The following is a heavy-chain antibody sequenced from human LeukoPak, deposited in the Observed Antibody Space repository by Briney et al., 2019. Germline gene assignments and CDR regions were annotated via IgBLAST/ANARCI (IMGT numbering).Heavy chain of an antibody. D-gene: IGHD2-2*01. CDR3: AMAAHCSSTSCYGLWFDP. Sequence: SETLSLTCTVAGAFISNYYWSWIRQPPGKGLEWIGYIYYNGRTNYNPSLKSRVTISLDTSKNQFSLKLSSVTAADTAVHYCAMAAHCSSTSCYGLWFDPWGQGTLVTVSS. CDR2: IYYNGRT. J-gene: IGHJ5*02. V-gene: IGHV4-59*01. CDR1: GAFISNYY.